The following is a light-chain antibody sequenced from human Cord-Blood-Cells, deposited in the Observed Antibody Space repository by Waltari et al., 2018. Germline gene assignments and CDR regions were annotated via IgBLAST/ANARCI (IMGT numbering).Light chain of an antibody. CDR2: GAS. V-gene: IGKV3-20*01. CDR3: QQYGSSPWT. J-gene: IGKJ1*01. Sequence: EIVLTQSRGTLSLSPGERATLSCRASQSVSRSYLAWYQQKPGQAPRLLIYGASSRATGIPDRFSGSGSGTDFTLTISRLEPEDFAVYYCQQYGSSPWTFGQGTKVEIK. CDR1: QSVSRSY.